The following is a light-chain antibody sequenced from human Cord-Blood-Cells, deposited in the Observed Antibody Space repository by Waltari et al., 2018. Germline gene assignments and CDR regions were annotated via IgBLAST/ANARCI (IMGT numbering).Light chain of an antibody. J-gene: IGLJ1*01. V-gene: IGLV2-11*01. CDR1: SSDVGGYNY. Sequence: QSALTQPRPVSGSPGQSVTISCPGTSSDVGGYNYVPWYQQHPDKAPKLMIYDVSKRPSGVPDRFSGSKSGNTASLTISGLQAEDEADYYCCSYAGSYVFGTGTKVTVL. CDR2: DVS. CDR3: CSYAGSYV.